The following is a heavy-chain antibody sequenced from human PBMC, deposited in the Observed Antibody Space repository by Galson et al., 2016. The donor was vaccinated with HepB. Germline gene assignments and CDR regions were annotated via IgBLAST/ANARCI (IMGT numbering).Heavy chain of an antibody. V-gene: IGHV3-30-3*01. J-gene: IGHJ6*04. CDR2: ISYDGTKE. Sequence: SLRLSCAASGFTFSQFAVHWVRQAPGKGLEWVAVISYDGTKEYYTDSVKGRFTVSRDDSKNTLFLQMNTLRPEDTAVYYCARDQKYSGYDFYYAMDVWGKGATVTGSS. D-gene: IGHD5-12*01. CDR1: GFTFSQFA. CDR3: ARDQKYSGYDFYYAMDV.